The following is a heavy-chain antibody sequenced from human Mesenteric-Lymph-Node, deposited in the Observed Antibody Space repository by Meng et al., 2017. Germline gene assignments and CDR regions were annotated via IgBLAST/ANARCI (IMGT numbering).Heavy chain of an antibody. CDR3: ARGGGNSWYIDY. Sequence: QVQLQQWGAGLLKPSETLSLTCAVHGGSFSGYYWSWIRQPPGKGLEWIGEINHSGSTNYNPSLKSRVTTSVDTSKNQFSLKLSSVTAADTAVYYCARGGGNSWYIDYWGQGTLVTVSS. D-gene: IGHD6-13*01. CDR2: INHSGST. V-gene: IGHV4-34*01. CDR1: GGSFSGYY. J-gene: IGHJ4*02.